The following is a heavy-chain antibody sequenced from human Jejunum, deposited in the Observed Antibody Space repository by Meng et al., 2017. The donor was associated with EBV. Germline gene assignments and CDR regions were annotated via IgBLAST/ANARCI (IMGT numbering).Heavy chain of an antibody. CDR2: IIPVFGTA. CDR3: ARLSCGDDCFSTYYFDS. CDR1: GDTFTSHG. V-gene: IGHV1-69*06. J-gene: IGHJ4*02. Sequence: GRLVQSGAEVLEPGSVVKRSRKGSGDTFTSHGVGWVRLAPGQGPEWLGGIIPVFGTANYPLRFKDRVTITADKSTNTGYMELGGLRSDDTAVYYCARLSCGDDCFSTYYFDSWGQGTLVTVFS. D-gene: IGHD2-21*01.